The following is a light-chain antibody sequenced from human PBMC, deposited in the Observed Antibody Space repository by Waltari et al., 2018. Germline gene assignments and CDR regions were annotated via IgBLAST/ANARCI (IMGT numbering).Light chain of an antibody. V-gene: IGLV6-57*03. Sequence: NFMLTQPHSVSESPGKTVTISCTRSSGSIANNYVQWYQQRPGSAPSTVIYEDNQRTSGVPDRFSGSIDRSSNSASLTISGLKTEDEADYYCQSYDSYIQEWVFGGGTKLTVV. J-gene: IGLJ3*02. CDR1: SGSIANNY. CDR3: QSYDSYIQEWV. CDR2: EDN.